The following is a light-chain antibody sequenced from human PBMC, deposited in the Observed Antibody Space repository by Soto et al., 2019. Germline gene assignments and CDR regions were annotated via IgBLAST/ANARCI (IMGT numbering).Light chain of an antibody. Sequence: DIQMTQSPSSLSASVGDRVTITCRSSQSLDRSLNWYQQKPGEAPNLLIYAASGLQTGVPSRFSGGASGTDFTLTISSVQLDDFATYYCQQSYTTPWTFGQGTKVEMK. CDR3: QQSYTTPWT. CDR1: QSLDRS. J-gene: IGKJ1*01. V-gene: IGKV1-39*01. CDR2: AAS.